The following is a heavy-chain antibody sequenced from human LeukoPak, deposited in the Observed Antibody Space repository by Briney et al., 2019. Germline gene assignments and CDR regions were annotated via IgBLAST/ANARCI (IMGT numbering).Heavy chain of an antibody. Sequence: KSSETLSLTCAVSGYSISSGYYWGWIRQPPGKGLEWIGSIYHSGSAYYNPSRKSRVTISVDTSKNQFSLKLSSVTAADTAVYYCARDVYDSSGYLGAEYFQHWGQGTLVTVSS. J-gene: IGHJ1*01. CDR1: GYSISSGYY. CDR2: IYHSGSA. D-gene: IGHD3-22*01. CDR3: ARDVYDSSGYLGAEYFQH. V-gene: IGHV4-38-2*02.